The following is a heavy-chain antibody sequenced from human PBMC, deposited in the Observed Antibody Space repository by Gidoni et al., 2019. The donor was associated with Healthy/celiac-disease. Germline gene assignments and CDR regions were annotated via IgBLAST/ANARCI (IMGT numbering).Heavy chain of an antibody. J-gene: IGHJ3*02. Sequence: VQLVESGGGVVQPGRSLRLSVAASGFPFSSYGMHWVLQAPGKGLEWVAVRWYDGSNKYNADSVKGRFTISRDNSKNTQYLQKNSLRAEDTAVYYCARGHLDYYDSSGYYGAFDIWGQGTMVTVSS. CDR2: RWYDGSNK. CDR3: ARGHLDYYDSSGYYGAFDI. V-gene: IGHV3-33*01. CDR1: GFPFSSYG. D-gene: IGHD3-22*01.